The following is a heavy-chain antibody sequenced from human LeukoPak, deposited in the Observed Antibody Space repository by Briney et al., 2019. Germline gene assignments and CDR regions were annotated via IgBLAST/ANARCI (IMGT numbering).Heavy chain of an antibody. V-gene: IGHV3-48*01. D-gene: IGHD2-15*01. Sequence: GGSLRLSCAASGFTFSSYSMNWVRQAPGKGLEWVSYIRSSSSTIYYADSVKGRLTISRDNAKNSLYLQMNSLRAEDTAVYYCARDLERYCSGGSCYSFDYWGQGTLVTVSS. CDR2: IRSSSSTI. CDR3: ARDLERYCSGGSCYSFDY. J-gene: IGHJ4*02. CDR1: GFTFSSYS.